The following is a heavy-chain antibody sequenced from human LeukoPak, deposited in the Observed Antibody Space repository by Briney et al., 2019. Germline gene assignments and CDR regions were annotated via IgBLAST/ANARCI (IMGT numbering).Heavy chain of an antibody. Sequence: GGSLRLSCAASGFTFSSYRMNWVRQAPGKGLEGVSSISSSSSYIYYADSVKGRFTISRDNAKNSLYLQMNSLRAEDTAVYYCARYCSSTSCSSYYYYYMDVWGKGTTVTVSS. J-gene: IGHJ6*03. CDR2: ISSSSSYI. CDR1: GFTFSSYR. CDR3: ARYCSSTSCSSYYYYYMDV. V-gene: IGHV3-21*01. D-gene: IGHD2-2*01.